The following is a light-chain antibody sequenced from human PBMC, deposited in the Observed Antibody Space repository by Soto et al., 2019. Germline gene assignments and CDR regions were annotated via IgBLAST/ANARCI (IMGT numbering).Light chain of an antibody. CDR3: QQYNSYSWT. CDR2: DAS. CDR1: QSISSW. V-gene: IGKV1-5*01. J-gene: IGKJ1*01. Sequence: DIQMTQSPSTLSASVGDRVTITCRASQSISSWLAWYQQKPGKAPKLLLYDASSLETGVTSRFSGSGSGTEFTLTISSLQPDDFATYYCQQYNSYSWTF.